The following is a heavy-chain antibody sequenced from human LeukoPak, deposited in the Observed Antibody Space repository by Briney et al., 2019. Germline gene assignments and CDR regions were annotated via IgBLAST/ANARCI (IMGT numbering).Heavy chain of an antibody. CDR2: INSDGSST. Sequence: GGSLRLSCAASGFTFSSYWMHWVRQAPRKGLVWVSRINSDGSSTSYADSVKGRFTISRDNAKNTLYLQMNSLRAEDTAVYYCARDQALYSGYDQFDYWGQGTLVTVSS. CDR3: ARDQALYSGYDQFDY. D-gene: IGHD5-12*01. J-gene: IGHJ4*02. CDR1: GFTFSSYW. V-gene: IGHV3-74*01.